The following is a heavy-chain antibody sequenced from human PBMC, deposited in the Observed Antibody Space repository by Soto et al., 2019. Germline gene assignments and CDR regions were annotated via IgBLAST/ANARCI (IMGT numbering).Heavy chain of an antibody. D-gene: IGHD3-10*01. CDR2: ITGSGMTT. CDR1: GFTFSSYV. J-gene: IGHJ6*02. Sequence: EVQLLESGGGAVQSGGSLRLSCAASGFTFSSYVMSWVRQAPGKGLEWVSGITGSGMTTYYVDSVKGRFTISRDNSKNTLYLQMNSLRAEDTAIHYCAKDRGAEISDSGMEVWGQGTTVTVSS. CDR3: AKDRGAEISDSGMEV. V-gene: IGHV3-23*01.